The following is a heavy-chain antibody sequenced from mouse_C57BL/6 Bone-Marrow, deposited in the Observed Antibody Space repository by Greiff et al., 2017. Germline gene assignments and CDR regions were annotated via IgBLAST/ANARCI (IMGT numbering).Heavy chain of an antibody. CDR2: ISYDGSN. CDR3: ARELRVYWYFDD. CDR1: GFSITSGYY. V-gene: IGHV3-6*01. Sequence: EVQRVESGPGLVKPSQSLSLSCSVTGFSITSGYYWNWIRQPPGNILELMGYISYDGSNYYNPSLNNRISITSDTSKNPLFLKLSTVTNEDTATYYCARELRVYWYFDDWGKGTTVTVSS. J-gene: IGHJ1*03. D-gene: IGHD1-1*01.